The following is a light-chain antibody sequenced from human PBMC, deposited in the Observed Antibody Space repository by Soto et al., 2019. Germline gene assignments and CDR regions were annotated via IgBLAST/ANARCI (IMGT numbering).Light chain of an antibody. CDR3: LKYNSAPLT. Sequence: DIQMSQSPSSLSASVGDRVTITCRASQGITKYLAWYQQKPGKVPKLLIYAASTLQSGVPSRFSGSGSGTDFTLTISSLQPEDVVTYYCLKYNSAPLTFGGGTKMEIK. V-gene: IGKV1-27*01. CDR2: AAS. J-gene: IGKJ4*01. CDR1: QGITKY.